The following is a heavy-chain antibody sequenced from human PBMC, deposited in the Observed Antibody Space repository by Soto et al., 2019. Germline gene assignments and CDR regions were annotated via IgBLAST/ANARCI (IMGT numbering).Heavy chain of an antibody. CDR3: ARNSGSGDRAFDS. J-gene: IGHJ4*02. CDR1: GDTFNFYS. CDR2: VNPILSMS. Sequence: QVQLVQSGAEVKSAGSSVKVSCKASGDTFNFYSINWVRQAPGLGLEWVGRVNPILSMSNYAQRFQGRVTMNADKATGPAYMEVRSLRCADTAIYYGARNSGSGDRAFDSWGQGALVTVSS. D-gene: IGHD3-10*01. V-gene: IGHV1-69*02.